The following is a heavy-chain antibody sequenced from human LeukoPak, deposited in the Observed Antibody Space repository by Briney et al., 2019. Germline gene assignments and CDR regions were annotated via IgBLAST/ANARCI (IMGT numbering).Heavy chain of an antibody. CDR2: IKFNSGGT. Sequence: ASVKVSCEASGHSFADYYMHWVRQAPGHGLEWMGWIKFNSGGTQYAQKFQGRVTQARDTSISTAYMELTSLTSDDTAVYYCASGESHDYGETWGQGTLVTVSS. J-gene: IGHJ4*02. CDR1: GHSFADYY. V-gene: IGHV1-2*02. CDR3: ASGESHDYGET. D-gene: IGHD4-17*01.